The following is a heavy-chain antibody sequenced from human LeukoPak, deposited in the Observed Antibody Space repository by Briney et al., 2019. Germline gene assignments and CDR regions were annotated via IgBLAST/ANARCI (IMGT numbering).Heavy chain of an antibody. Sequence: GGSLRLSCAASGFTFSSHAMHWVRQAPGKGLEYVSAISSNGGSTYYANSVKGRFTISRDNSKNTLYLQMGSLRAEDMAVYYCARDLYSSSWYSLNYYYGMDVWGQGTTVTVSS. CDR2: ISSNGGST. CDR1: GFTFSSHA. V-gene: IGHV3-64*01. CDR3: ARDLYSSSWYSLNYYYGMDV. D-gene: IGHD6-13*01. J-gene: IGHJ6*02.